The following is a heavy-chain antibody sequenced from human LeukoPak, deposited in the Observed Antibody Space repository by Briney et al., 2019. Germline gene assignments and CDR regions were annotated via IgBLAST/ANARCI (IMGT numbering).Heavy chain of an antibody. Sequence: SETLSLTCTVSGGSISSYYWSWIRQPPGKGLEWIGYIYYSGSTNYNPSLKGRVTISVDTSKNQFSLKLSSVTAADTAVYYCARSSGSSSYYMDVWGKGTTVTISS. CDR2: IYYSGST. D-gene: IGHD1-26*01. V-gene: IGHV4-59*01. J-gene: IGHJ6*03. CDR3: ARSSGSSSYYMDV. CDR1: GGSISSYY.